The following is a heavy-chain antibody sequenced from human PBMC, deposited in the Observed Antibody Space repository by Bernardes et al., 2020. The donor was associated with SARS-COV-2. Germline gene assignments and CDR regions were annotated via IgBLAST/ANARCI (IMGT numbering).Heavy chain of an antibody. CDR3: ARHGEGDVVVPVNIFSGMDV. J-gene: IGHJ6*02. CDR1: GYTFSTYV. D-gene: IGHD2-2*01. CDR2: ISAYNGDT. V-gene: IGHV1-18*01. Sequence: ASVKVSCKASGYTFSTYVMIWVRQAPGQGLEWIGWISAYNGDTNFAQRLQGRVTMSTDTSTSTAYMELRSLRSDDTAVYYCARHGEGDVVVPVNIFSGMDVWGQGTTVTVSS.